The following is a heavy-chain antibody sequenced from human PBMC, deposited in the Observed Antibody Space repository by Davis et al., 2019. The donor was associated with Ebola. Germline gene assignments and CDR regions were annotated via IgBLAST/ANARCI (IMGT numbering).Heavy chain of an antibody. CDR1: GGSISSSNW. J-gene: IGHJ6*02. D-gene: IGHD4-11*01. CDR2: IYHSGST. CDR3: AREMGTVTTWGMDV. Sequence: GSLRLSCAVSGGSISSSNWWSWVRQPPGKGLEWIGEIYHSGSTNYNPSLKSRVTISVDKSKNQFSLKLSSVTAADTAVYYCAREMGTVTTWGMDVWGQGTTVTVSS. V-gene: IGHV4-4*02.